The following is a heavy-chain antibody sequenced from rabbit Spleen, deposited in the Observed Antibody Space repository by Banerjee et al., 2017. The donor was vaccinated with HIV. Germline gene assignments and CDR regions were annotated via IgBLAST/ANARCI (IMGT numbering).Heavy chain of an antibody. CDR1: GLDFSSSYW. CDR2: IDTGSSGTT. Sequence: QEQLEESGGDLVKPGASLTLTCTASGLDFSSSYWICWVRQAPGKGLEWIACIDTGSSGTTYYASWAKGRFTISKTSSTTVTLQMTSLTAADTATYFCANSITAYAYGMELWGPGTLVTVS. J-gene: IGHJ6*01. D-gene: IGHD6-1*01. CDR3: ANSITAYAYGMEL. V-gene: IGHV1S45*01.